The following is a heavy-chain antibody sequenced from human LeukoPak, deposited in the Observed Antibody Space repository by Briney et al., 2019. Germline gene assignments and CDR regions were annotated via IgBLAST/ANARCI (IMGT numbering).Heavy chain of an antibody. J-gene: IGHJ4*02. CDR2: ITTSSSYI. CDR1: GFTFSRYS. D-gene: IGHD5-18*01. Sequence: GGSLRLSCAASGFTFSRYSLNWVRQAPGKGLEWVSSITTSSSYIYYADSVKGRFTISRDNARNSLYLHMNSLRAEDTAVYYCARDLGGYSYGSHFDYWGQGTLVTVSS. CDR3: ARDLGGYSYGSHFDY. V-gene: IGHV3-21*01.